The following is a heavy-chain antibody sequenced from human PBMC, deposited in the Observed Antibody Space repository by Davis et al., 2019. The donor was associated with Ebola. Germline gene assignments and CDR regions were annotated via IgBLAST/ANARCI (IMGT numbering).Heavy chain of an antibody. J-gene: IGHJ6*03. CDR3: ARGRSGSSYYYYYYMDV. V-gene: IGHV1-18*04. Sequence: ASVKVSCKASGYTFTSYGISWVRQAPGQGLEWMGWISAYNGNTNYAQKLQGRVTMTTDTSTSTAYMELRSLRSDDTAVYYCARGRSGSSYYYYYYMDVWGKGTTVTVSS. D-gene: IGHD1-26*01. CDR2: ISAYNGNT. CDR1: GYTFTSYG.